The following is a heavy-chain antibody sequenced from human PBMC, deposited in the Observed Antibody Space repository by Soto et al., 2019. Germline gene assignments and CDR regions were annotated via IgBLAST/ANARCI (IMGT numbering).Heavy chain of an antibody. D-gene: IGHD3-16*01. CDR2: ISAYNGNT. V-gene: IGHV1-18*01. Sequence: ASVKVSCKASGYTFTSYGISWVRQAPGQGLEWMGWISAYNGNTNYAQKLQGRVTMTTDTSTSTAYMELSSLRSNDTAIYYCAMVDVYVTTSTKDVWGQGTTVTVYS. J-gene: IGHJ6*02. CDR1: GYTFTSYG. CDR3: AMVDVYVTTSTKDV.